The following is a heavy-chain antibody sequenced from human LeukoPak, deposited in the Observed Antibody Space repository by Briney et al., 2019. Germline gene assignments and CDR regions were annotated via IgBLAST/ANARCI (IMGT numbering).Heavy chain of an antibody. Sequence: GGSLRLSCVASECGFSDQYMGWVRQAPGKGLQWVGRIGNKASRYTTEYAASVEGRFSISRDDSENSLYLQMNSLKTEDTAPYYWTRGYSWRSVYAFDIWGQGTMVTVSS. CDR2: IGNKASRYTT. V-gene: IGHV3-72*01. CDR3: TRGYSWRSVYAFDI. CDR1: ECGFSDQY. D-gene: IGHD5-18*01. J-gene: IGHJ3*02.